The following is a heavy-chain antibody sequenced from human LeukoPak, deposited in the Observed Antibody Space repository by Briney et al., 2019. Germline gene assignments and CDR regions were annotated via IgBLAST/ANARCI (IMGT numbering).Heavy chain of an antibody. V-gene: IGHV4-31*03. CDR2: IYYSGST. Sequence: PSETLSLTCTVSGGSISSGGYYWSWIRQHPGKGLEWIGYIYYSGSTYYNPSLKSRVTISVDTSKNQFSLKLSSVTAADTAVYYCARGRPPKWFDPWGQGTLVTVSS. CDR3: ARGRPPKWFDP. J-gene: IGHJ5*02. CDR1: GGSISSGGYY.